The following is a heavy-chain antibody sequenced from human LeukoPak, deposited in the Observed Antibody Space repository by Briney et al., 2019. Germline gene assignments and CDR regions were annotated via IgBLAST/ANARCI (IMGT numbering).Heavy chain of an antibody. CDR2: ISSRSDYI. D-gene: IGHD3-10*01. CDR3: ARLPELPGFGDY. Sequence: GGSLRLSCAASGFTFSSYPMNWVRQAPGKGLEWVSSISSRSDYIYYADSVKGRFTISRDDAKNSLYLQMNSLRAEDTAVYYCARLPELPGFGDYWGPGTLVTVSS. CDR1: GFTFSSYP. V-gene: IGHV3-21*01. J-gene: IGHJ4*02.